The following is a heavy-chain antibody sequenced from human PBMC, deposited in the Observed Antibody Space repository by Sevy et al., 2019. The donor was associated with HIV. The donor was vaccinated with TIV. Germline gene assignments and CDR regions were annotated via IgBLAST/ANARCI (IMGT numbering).Heavy chain of an antibody. CDR1: GFTFDDYA. D-gene: IGHD6-13*01. CDR2: ISWKSGSI. Sequence: GGSLRLSCAASGFTFDDYAMHWVRQAPGKGLEWVSGISWKSGSIGCADSVKRRFTISRDNAKNSLYLQMNRLRADDTAVYYCSKEEYAGIAAAGTGEFDPWGQGTLVTVSS. J-gene: IGHJ5*02. CDR3: SKEEYAGIAAAGTGEFDP. V-gene: IGHV3-9*01.